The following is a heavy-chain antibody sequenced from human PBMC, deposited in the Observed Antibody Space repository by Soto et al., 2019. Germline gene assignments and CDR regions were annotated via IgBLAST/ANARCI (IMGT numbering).Heavy chain of an antibody. Sequence: PGGAVRLSCAASGFTFSSYAMHWVRQAPGKGLEWVAVISYDGSNKYYADSVKGRFTISRDNSKNTLYLQMNSLRAEDTAVYYCARDGILWFGELLHYYGMDVWGQGTTVTVSS. D-gene: IGHD3-10*01. CDR1: GFTFSSYA. CDR3: ARDGILWFGELLHYYGMDV. CDR2: ISYDGSNK. V-gene: IGHV3-30-3*01. J-gene: IGHJ6*02.